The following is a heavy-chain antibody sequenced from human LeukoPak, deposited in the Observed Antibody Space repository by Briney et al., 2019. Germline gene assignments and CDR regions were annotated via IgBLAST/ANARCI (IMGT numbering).Heavy chain of an antibody. CDR2: IIPIFGTA. Sequence: SVKVSCKASGGTFSSYAISWVRQAPGQGLEWRGGIIPIFGTANYAQKFQGRVTITTDESTSTAYLELSSLRSEDTAVYYCARGIVDNGAFDIWGQGTMVTVSS. V-gene: IGHV1-69*05. D-gene: IGHD5-12*01. CDR1: GGTFSSYA. CDR3: ARGIVDNGAFDI. J-gene: IGHJ3*02.